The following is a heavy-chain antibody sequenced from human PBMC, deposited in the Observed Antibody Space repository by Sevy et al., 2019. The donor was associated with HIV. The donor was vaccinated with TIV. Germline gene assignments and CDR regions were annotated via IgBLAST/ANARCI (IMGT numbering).Heavy chain of an antibody. CDR2: ISSSSSTM. CDR3: ARENYYGSGIPIDY. V-gene: IGHV3-48*01. J-gene: IGHJ4*02. CDR1: GFTFSSYS. D-gene: IGHD3-10*01. Sequence: GGSLRLSCAASGFTFSSYSMNWVRQAPGKGLEWVSYISSSSSTMYYADSVQGRFTISRDNAKNSLYLQMNSLRAEDTAVYYCARENYYGSGIPIDYWSQGTLVTVSS.